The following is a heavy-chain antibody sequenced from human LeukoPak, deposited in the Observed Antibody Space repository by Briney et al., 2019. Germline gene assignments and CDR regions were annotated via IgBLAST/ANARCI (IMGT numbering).Heavy chain of an antibody. CDR1: GYTFTGYY. CDR2: INPSGGST. CDR3: ARGDIAVAGHYYYYGMDV. D-gene: IGHD6-19*01. V-gene: IGHV1-46*01. J-gene: IGHJ6*02. Sequence: ASVKVSCKASGYTFTGYYMHWVRQAPGQGLEWMGIINPSGGSTSYAQKFQGRVTMTRDTSTSTVYMELSSLRSEDTAVYYCARGDIAVAGHYYYYGMDVWGQGTTVTVSS.